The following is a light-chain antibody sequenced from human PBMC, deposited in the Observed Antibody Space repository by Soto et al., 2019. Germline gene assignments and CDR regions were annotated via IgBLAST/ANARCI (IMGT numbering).Light chain of an antibody. CDR1: RSDVGANAF. J-gene: IGLJ3*02. CDR2: EVS. Sequence: QSALTQPASVSGSPGQSVTISCTGTRSDVGANAFVSWYQHHPGRAPKLLLYEVSLRPSGVSSRFSGSKSGNTASLTISGLQPEDEAHYYCLSYTSVSTLVFGGGSKLTVL. V-gene: IGLV2-14*01. CDR3: LSYTSVSTLV.